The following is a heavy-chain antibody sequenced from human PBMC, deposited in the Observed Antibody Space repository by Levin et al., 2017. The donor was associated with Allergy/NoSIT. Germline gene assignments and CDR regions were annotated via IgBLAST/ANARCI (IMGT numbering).Heavy chain of an antibody. CDR2: IYYSGST. J-gene: IGHJ4*02. CDR3: ARKVFWSGDANALES. CDR1: GGSISSSNW. Sequence: KPSETLSLTCAVSGGSISSSNWWSWVRQPPGKGLEWIGEIYYSGSTNYNPSLKSRVTISVDKSKNQFSLKLTSVTAADTAVYYCARKVFWSGDANALESWGQGTLVTVSS. V-gene: IGHV4-4*02. D-gene: IGHD3-3*01.